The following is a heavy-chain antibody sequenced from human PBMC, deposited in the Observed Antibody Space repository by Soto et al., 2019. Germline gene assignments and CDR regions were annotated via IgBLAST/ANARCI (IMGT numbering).Heavy chain of an antibody. J-gene: IGHJ6*02. V-gene: IGHV1-3*05. Sequence: QVQLVQSGAEEKKPGASVKVSCKASGYTFTSYAMHWVRQAPGQRLEWMGWINAGNGNTKYSQKFQGRVTITRDTSASTAYMELSSLRSEATAVYYWARDPSYYGMDVWGQGTTVTVSS. CDR1: GYTFTSYA. CDR3: ARDPSYYGMDV. CDR2: INAGNGNT.